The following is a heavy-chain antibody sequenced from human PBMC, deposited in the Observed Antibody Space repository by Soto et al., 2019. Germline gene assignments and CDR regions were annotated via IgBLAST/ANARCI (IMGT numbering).Heavy chain of an antibody. Sequence: QVQLQESSPGLVKPSQTLSLTCTVSGGSISSGGYYWSWIRQHPGKGLEWIGYIYYSGSTYYNPSLKSRVTISVDTSKNQFSLKLSSVTAADTAVYYCARTSSDTAYFDYWGQGTLVTVSS. V-gene: IGHV4-31*03. J-gene: IGHJ4*02. CDR1: GGSISSGGYY. D-gene: IGHD5-18*01. CDR2: IYYSGST. CDR3: ARTSSDTAYFDY.